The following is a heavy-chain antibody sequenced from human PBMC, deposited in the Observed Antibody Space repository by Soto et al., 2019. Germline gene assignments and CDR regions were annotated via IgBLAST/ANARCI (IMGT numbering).Heavy chain of an antibody. V-gene: IGHV3-23*01. D-gene: IGHD3-22*01. CDR3: ATAYSDSRGFQDR. Sequence: GGSLRLSCAASGFTFSSYAMSWVRQAPGKGLEWVSAISGSGGSTYYADSVKGRFTISRDNSKKTLYLQMNSLRAEDTATYFCATAYSDSRGFQDRWGQGTLVTVSS. J-gene: IGHJ5*02. CDR2: ISGSGGST. CDR1: GFTFSSYA.